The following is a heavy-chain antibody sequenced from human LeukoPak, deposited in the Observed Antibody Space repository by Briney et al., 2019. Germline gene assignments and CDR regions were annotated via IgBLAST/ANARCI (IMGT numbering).Heavy chain of an antibody. V-gene: IGHV3-23*01. CDR1: GFTFRSFW. J-gene: IGHJ4*02. D-gene: IGHD6-13*01. CDR2: ITGSGGTT. CDR3: AKDLHHSRPL. Sequence: PGGSLRLSCSGFGFTFRSFWMGWVRQAPGKGLEWVSAITGSGGTTYYADSVKGRFTISRDNSKSTLYLQMNSLRAEDTAVYYCAKDLHHSRPLWGQGTLVTVSS.